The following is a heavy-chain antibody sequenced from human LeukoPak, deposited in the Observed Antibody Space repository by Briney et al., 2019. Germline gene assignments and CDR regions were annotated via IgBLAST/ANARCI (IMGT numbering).Heavy chain of an antibody. V-gene: IGHV4-34*01. D-gene: IGHD5-12*01. CDR3: ARGGPSGYVD. CDR2: INHRGST. CDR1: GGSFSGYY. Sequence: SETLSLACAVYGGSFSGYYWSWIRQPPGNGLEWIGEINHRGSTNYNPSLKSRVTISVDTSKNQFSLKLSSVTAADTAVYYCARGGPSGYVDWGQGTLVTVSS. J-gene: IGHJ4*02.